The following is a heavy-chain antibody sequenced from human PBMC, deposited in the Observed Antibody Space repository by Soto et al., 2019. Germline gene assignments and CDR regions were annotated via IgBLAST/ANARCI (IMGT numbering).Heavy chain of an antibody. J-gene: IGHJ4*02. CDR3: ARDPYGSGKLFDY. D-gene: IGHD3-10*01. V-gene: IGHV1-3*01. Sequence: AXVKVSCNASGCTCTSYAMHWVRQAPGQRLEWMGWINAGNGNTKYSQKFQGRVTITRDTSASTAYMELSSLRSEDTAVYYCARDPYGSGKLFDYWGQGTLVTVSS. CDR1: GCTCTSYA. CDR2: INAGNGNT.